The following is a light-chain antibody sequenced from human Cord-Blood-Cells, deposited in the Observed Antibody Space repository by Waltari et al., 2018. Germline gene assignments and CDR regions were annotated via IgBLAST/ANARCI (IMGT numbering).Light chain of an antibody. CDR1: QSVSSN. CDR3: PQYNNWPPWT. Sequence: ELVMTQPPATLSVSPGERTTLYCRASQSVSSNLAWYQQKPGQAPRLLIYGASTRATGIPARFSGSGSGTEFPLTISSLQSEDFAVYYCPQYNNWPPWTFGQGTKVEIK. J-gene: IGKJ1*01. V-gene: IGKV3-15*01. CDR2: GAS.